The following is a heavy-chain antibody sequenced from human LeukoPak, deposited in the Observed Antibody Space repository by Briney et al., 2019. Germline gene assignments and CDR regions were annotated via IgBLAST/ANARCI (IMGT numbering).Heavy chain of an antibody. J-gene: IGHJ5*02. CDR3: ASVKYYYDSSGYPGWFDP. D-gene: IGHD3-22*01. V-gene: IGHV4-59*01. CDR1: GGSISSYY. CDR2: IYYSGST. Sequence: PSETLSRTCTVSGGSISSYYWSWIRQPPGKGLEWIGYIYYSGSTNYNPSLKSRVTISVVTSKNQFSLKLSSVTAADTAVYYCASVKYYYDSSGYPGWFDPWGQGTLVTVSS.